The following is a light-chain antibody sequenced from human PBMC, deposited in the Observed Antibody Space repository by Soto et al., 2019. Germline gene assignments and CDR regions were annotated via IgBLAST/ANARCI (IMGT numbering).Light chain of an antibody. J-gene: IGLJ2*01. Sequence: SSELTQPPSVSVAPGKTARITCAGNDIGSKSVHWYQQKPGQAPVLVVCYDDDRPSGIPERFSGSNSGNTATLTISRVEAXXXXXXXXQVWDSFSDHPGVFGGGTKLTVL. CDR1: DIGSKS. V-gene: IGLV3-21*04. CDR2: YDD. CDR3: QVWDSFSDHPGV.